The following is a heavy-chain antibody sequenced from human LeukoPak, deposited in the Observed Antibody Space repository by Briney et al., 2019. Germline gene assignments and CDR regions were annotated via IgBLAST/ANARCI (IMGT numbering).Heavy chain of an antibody. CDR1: GFTSSSYG. CDR3: AKDRRLNDYSNYDYYYGMDV. CDR2: ISYDGSNK. V-gene: IGHV3-30*18. Sequence: GGSLRLSCAASGFTSSSYGMHWVRQAPGKGLEWVAVISYDGSNKYYADSVKGRFTISRDNSKNTLYLQMNSLRAEDTAVYYCAKDRRLNDYSNYDYYYGMDVWGQGTTVTVSS. J-gene: IGHJ6*02. D-gene: IGHD4-4*01.